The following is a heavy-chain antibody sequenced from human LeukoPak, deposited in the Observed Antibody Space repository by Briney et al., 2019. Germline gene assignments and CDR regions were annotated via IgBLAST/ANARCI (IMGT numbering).Heavy chain of an antibody. CDR1: GGSISSSSYY. D-gene: IGHD6-13*01. J-gene: IGHJ4*02. Sequence: SETLSLTCTVSGGSISSSSYYWGWIRQPPGKGLEWIGSIYYSGSTYYNPSLKSRVTISVDTSKNRFSLKLSSVTAADTAVYYCARRGIGSSWHSADYWGQGTLVTVSS. CDR2: IYYSGST. V-gene: IGHV4-39*01. CDR3: ARRGIGSSWHSADY.